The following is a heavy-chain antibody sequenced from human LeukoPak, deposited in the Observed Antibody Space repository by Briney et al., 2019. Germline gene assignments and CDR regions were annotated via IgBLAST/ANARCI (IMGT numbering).Heavy chain of an antibody. J-gene: IGHJ4*02. V-gene: IGHV4-31*03. D-gene: IGHD2-8*01. CDR2: IYYSGST. CDR3: ARVECISGACSSFDY. Sequence: SQTLSLTCTVSGGSISSGGYYWSWIRHHPGKGLEWIGNIYYSGSTDYNPSLKSRVTISVDTSKNQFSLKLSSVTAADTAVYYCARVECISGACSSFDYWGQGTLVTVSS. CDR1: GGSISSGGYY.